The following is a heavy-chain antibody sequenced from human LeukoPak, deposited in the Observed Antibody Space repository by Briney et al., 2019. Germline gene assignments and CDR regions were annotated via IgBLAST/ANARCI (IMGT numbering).Heavy chain of an antibody. Sequence: GASVKVSCKASGYTFTSYGISWVRQAPGQGLEWMGWISAYNGNTNYAQKLQGRVTMTTDTSTSTAYMELRSLRSDDTAVYYCARDGIQYSSGWFPFDYWGQGTLVTVSS. CDR2: ISAYNGNT. CDR1: GYTFTSYG. D-gene: IGHD6-19*01. V-gene: IGHV1-18*01. J-gene: IGHJ4*02. CDR3: ARDGIQYSSGWFPFDY.